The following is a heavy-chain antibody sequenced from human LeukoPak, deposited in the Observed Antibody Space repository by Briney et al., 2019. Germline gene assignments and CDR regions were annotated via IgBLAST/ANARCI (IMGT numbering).Heavy chain of an antibody. CDR2: INHSGST. J-gene: IGHJ4*02. CDR3: ASYYYDSSGYYYPNN. CDR1: GGSFSGYY. V-gene: IGHV4-34*01. D-gene: IGHD3-22*01. Sequence: SETLSLTCAVYGGSFSGYYWSWIRQLPGKGLEWIGEINHSGSTNYNPSLKSRVTISVDTSKNQFSLKLSSVTAADTAVYYCASYYYDSSGYYYPNNWGQGTLVTVSS.